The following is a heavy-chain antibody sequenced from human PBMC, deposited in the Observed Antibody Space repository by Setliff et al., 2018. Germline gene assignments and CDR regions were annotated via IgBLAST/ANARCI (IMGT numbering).Heavy chain of an antibody. CDR2: INPNSGGT. J-gene: IGHJ5*02. V-gene: IGHV1-2*06. D-gene: IGHD3-22*01. Sequence: ASVKVSCKASGYTFTNYYIHWVRQAPGQGLEWMGRINPNSGGTNYAQKFQGRVTMTTDTSTSTAYMELRSLRSDDTAVYYCARDPFRNYDTAPVWFDPWGQGTLVTVSS. CDR1: GYTFTNYY. CDR3: ARDPFRNYDTAPVWFDP.